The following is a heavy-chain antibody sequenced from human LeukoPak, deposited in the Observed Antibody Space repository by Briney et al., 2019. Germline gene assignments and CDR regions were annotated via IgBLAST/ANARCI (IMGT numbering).Heavy chain of an antibody. J-gene: IGHJ4*02. D-gene: IGHD6-19*01. CDR3: ARGEWLVPSDY. CDR1: GYSAISYM. V-gene: IGHV5-51*01. Sequence: GGTLKVSCKDTGYSAISYMIGGGRPVTGKGVEWMGIIYPGDSDTRYSPSFQGQVTISADKSISTAYLQWSSLKASDTAMYYCARGEWLVPSDYWGQGTLVTVSS. CDR2: IYPGDSDT.